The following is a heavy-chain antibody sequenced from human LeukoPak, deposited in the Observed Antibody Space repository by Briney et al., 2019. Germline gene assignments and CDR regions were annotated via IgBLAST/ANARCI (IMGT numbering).Heavy chain of an antibody. Sequence: SETLSLTCAVYGGSFSGYYWSWIRQSPGKGLEWIGEINHSGSTNYNSSLKSRVTMSVDTSKNQFSLKPRSVTAADTAVYYCARRRQYDSSLFWNFDLWGRGTLVTISS. V-gene: IGHV4-34*01. CDR1: GGSFSGYY. J-gene: IGHJ2*01. CDR3: ARRRQYDSSLFWNFDL. D-gene: IGHD6-6*01. CDR2: INHSGST.